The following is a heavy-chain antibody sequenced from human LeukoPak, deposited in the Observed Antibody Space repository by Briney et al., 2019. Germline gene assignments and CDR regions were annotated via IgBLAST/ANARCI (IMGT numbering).Heavy chain of an antibody. CDR1: GFTFSSYS. Sequence: GGSLRLSCAASGFTFSSYSMNWVRQAPGKGLEWVSSISSSSSYIYYADSVKGRFTISRDNAKNSLYLQMNSLRAEDTAVYYCARSIAAAPVYSYGMDVWGQGTTVTVSS. CDR3: ARSIAAAPVYSYGMDV. D-gene: IGHD6-13*01. CDR2: ISSSSSYI. J-gene: IGHJ6*02. V-gene: IGHV3-21*01.